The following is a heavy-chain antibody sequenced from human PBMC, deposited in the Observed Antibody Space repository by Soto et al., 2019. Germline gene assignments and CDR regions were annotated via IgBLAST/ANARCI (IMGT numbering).Heavy chain of an antibody. CDR3: ARGTGLGVAAAGSFDS. Sequence: QVQLVDSGGGVVQPGKSLRLSCAASGFTFSNYPMNWVRQAPGKGLEWMSVISYDGRTKHYADSVKGRFTISRDNSKNSLYLQINRLSTEATAVYYCARGTGLGVAAAGSFDSWGQGARVTVSS. D-gene: IGHD6-13*01. V-gene: IGHV3-30*04. J-gene: IGHJ4*02. CDR1: GFTFSNYP. CDR2: ISYDGRTK.